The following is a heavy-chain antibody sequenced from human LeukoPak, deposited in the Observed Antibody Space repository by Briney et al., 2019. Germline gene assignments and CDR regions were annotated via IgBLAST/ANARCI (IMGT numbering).Heavy chain of an antibody. Sequence: ASVKVSCKASGSTFTGYYVHWVRQAPGQGLEWMGWINPNSGGTNYAQKFQGRVTMTRDTSISTAYMELSRLRSDDTAVYYCARVISGSYRYSNWFDPWGQGTLVTVSS. CDR3: ARVISGSYRYSNWFDP. CDR2: INPNSGGT. CDR1: GSTFTGYY. D-gene: IGHD1-26*01. V-gene: IGHV1-2*02. J-gene: IGHJ5*02.